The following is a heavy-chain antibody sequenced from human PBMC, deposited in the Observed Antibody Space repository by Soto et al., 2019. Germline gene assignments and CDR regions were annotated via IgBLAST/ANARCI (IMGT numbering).Heavy chain of an antibody. CDR3: AREVGSNSWSYSYGMEV. J-gene: IGHJ6*02. CDR1: GYVFTNYF. V-gene: IGHV1-46*01. D-gene: IGHD6-13*01. Sequence: QVQLVQSGAEVKKPGASVKVSCKASGYVFTNYFMHWVRQAPGQGLAWRGIINPNGGGTSYAHKFEGRVTMTRYSATSTVYMDLRSLRSEDTALYFCAREVGSNSWSYSYGMEVWCQGNSVTVSS. CDR2: INPNGGGT.